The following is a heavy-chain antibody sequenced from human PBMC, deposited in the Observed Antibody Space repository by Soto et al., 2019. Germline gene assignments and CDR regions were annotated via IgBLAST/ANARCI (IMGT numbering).Heavy chain of an antibody. Sequence: PGGSLRLSCAASGFTFSNYEMNWVRQAPGEGLEWVSYISSSGSTIYYADSVKGRFTISRDNAKNSLYLQMNSLRAEDTAVYYCARGGHCSSTSCSTLNVFDYWGQGTLVTVSS. V-gene: IGHV3-48*03. CDR1: GFTFSNYE. D-gene: IGHD2-2*02. CDR3: ARGGHCSSTSCSTLNVFDY. J-gene: IGHJ4*02. CDR2: ISSSGSTI.